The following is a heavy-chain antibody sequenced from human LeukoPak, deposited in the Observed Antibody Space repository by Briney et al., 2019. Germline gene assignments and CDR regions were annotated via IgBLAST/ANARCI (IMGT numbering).Heavy chain of an antibody. V-gene: IGHV5-51*01. Sequence: GESLKISCKGSGYSFTSYWIGWVRQMPGKGLEWMGSIYPGDSDTRYSPSFQGQVTISADKSISTAYLQWSSLKASDTAMYYCARQYCSGGSCYPKAFDIWGQGTMVTVSS. D-gene: IGHD2-15*01. CDR2: IYPGDSDT. J-gene: IGHJ3*02. CDR3: ARQYCSGGSCYPKAFDI. CDR1: GYSFTSYW.